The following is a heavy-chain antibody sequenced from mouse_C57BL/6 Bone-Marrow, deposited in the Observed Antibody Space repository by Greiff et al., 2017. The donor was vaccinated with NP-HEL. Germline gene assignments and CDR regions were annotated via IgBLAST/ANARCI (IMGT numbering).Heavy chain of an antibody. D-gene: IGHD2-3*01. Sequence: QVQLQQSGAELARPGASVKLSCKASGYTFTSYGISWVKQRTGQGLEWIGEIYPRSGNTYYNEKFKGKATLTADKSSSTAYMELRSLTSEDSAVYFCARRWLLFWYFDVWGTGTTVTVSS. CDR2: IYPRSGNT. J-gene: IGHJ1*03. V-gene: IGHV1-81*01. CDR3: ARRWLLFWYFDV. CDR1: GYTFTSYG.